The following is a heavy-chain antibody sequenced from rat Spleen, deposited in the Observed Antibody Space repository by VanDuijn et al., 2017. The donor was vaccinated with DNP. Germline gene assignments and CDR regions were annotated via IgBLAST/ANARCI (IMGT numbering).Heavy chain of an antibody. D-gene: IGHD1-11*01. CDR1: GFTFSDYY. CDR2: ISYDGDFT. Sequence: EVQLVESGGGLVQPGRSLKVSCAASGFTFSDYYMAWVRQAPTKGLELVAYISYDGDFTYSGDSVKGRFTISRDNAKSALYLQMNSLRSEDMATYYCARHGLRVFDYWGQGVMVTVSS. V-gene: IGHV5-22*01. J-gene: IGHJ2*01. CDR3: ARHGLRVFDY.